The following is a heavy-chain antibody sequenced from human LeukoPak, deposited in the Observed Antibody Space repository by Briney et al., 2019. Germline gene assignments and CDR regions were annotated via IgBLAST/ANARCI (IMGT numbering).Heavy chain of an antibody. J-gene: IGHJ4*02. Sequence: ASVKVSCKVSGYTFTDYYMHWVQQAPGKGLEWMGLVDPEDGETIYAEKFQGRVTITADESTSTASMELSSLRSEDTAVYYCARAEEVGYCSSTSCYAYWGQGTLVTVSS. D-gene: IGHD2-2*01. V-gene: IGHV1-69-2*01. CDR1: GYTFTDYY. CDR2: VDPEDGET. CDR3: ARAEEVGYCSSTSCYAY.